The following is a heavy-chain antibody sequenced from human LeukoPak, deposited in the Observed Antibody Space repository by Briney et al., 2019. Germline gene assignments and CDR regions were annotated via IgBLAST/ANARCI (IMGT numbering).Heavy chain of an antibody. J-gene: IGHJ1*01. CDR2: ISGSGGST. D-gene: IGHD4-23*01. Sequence: QAGGSLRLSCAASGFTFSSYAMSWVRQAPGKGLEWVSAISGSGGSTYYADSVKGRFTISRDNSKNTLYLQMNSLRAEDTAVYYCAKGPTVVTHPVEYFQHWGQGTLVTVSS. V-gene: IGHV3-23*01. CDR3: AKGPTVVTHPVEYFQH. CDR1: GFTFSSYA.